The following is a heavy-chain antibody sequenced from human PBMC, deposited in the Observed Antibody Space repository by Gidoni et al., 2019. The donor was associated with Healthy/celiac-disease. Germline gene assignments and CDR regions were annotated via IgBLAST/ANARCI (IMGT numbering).Heavy chain of an antibody. J-gene: IGHJ4*02. V-gene: IGHV3-23*01. D-gene: IGHD3-9*01. CDR3: AKADGDWPRYFDY. CDR2: ISGSGGST. Sequence: EVQLLESGGGLVQPGGSLRLSCAASGFTFSSYAMSWVRQAPGKGLEWCSAISGSGGSTYYADSVKGRFTISRDNSKNTLYLQMNSLRAEDTAVYYCAKADGDWPRYFDYWGQGTLVTVSS. CDR1: GFTFSSYA.